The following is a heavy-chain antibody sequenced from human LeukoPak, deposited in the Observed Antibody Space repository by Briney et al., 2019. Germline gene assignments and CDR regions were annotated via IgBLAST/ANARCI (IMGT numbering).Heavy chain of an antibody. J-gene: IGHJ4*02. Sequence: PGGSLRLSCAASGFTFSSYAMSWVRQAPGKGLEWVSAISGSGGSTYYADSVKGRFTISRDNSKNTLYLQMNSLRAEDTAVYYCAKLSQLSSGPGYFDYWGQGTLVTVSS. CDR3: AKLSQLSSGPGYFDY. CDR1: GFTFSSYA. CDR2: ISGSGGST. V-gene: IGHV3-23*01. D-gene: IGHD2/OR15-2a*01.